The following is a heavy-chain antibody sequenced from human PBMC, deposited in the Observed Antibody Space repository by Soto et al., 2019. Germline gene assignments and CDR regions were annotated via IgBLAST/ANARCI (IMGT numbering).Heavy chain of an antibody. Sequence: GASVKVSCKASGYTFTSYDINWVRQAPGQGLEWMGWMNADNGNTDYAQKFQGRVTITRNTSTSTAYMELSSLRSEDTAVYYCARDVAQLGPKDYWGQGTLVTVSS. J-gene: IGHJ4*02. CDR3: ARDVAQLGPKDY. CDR1: GYTFTSYD. D-gene: IGHD5-18*01. V-gene: IGHV1-8*01. CDR2: MNADNGNT.